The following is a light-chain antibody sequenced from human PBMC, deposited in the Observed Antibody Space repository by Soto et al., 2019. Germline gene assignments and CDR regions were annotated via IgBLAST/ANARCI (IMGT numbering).Light chain of an antibody. V-gene: IGLV2-8*01. J-gene: IGLJ1*01. CDR3: SSYAGSSGEV. CDR2: EVS. CDR1: SSDVGGYNY. Sequence: QSALTQPPSASGSPGQSVTISCTGTSSDVGGYNYVSWYQQHPGKAPKLMIYEVSKRPSGVPDRFSGSKSGNTASLTVSGLQAEDEADYYCSSYAGSSGEVFGTGTKVTVL.